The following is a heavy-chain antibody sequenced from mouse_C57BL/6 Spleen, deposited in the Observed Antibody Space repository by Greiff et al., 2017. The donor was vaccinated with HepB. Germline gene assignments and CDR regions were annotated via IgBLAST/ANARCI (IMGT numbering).Heavy chain of an antibody. CDR3: ARSYSIYEGFYGFAY. Sequence: QVQLQQSGPELVKPGASVNISCKASGYAFSSYWMNWVKQRPGKGLEWIGRIYPGDGDTNYNGKFKGKATLTADKSSSTAYMQLSSLTAEDSAVYFCARSYSIYEGFYGFAYWGQGTLVTVSA. CDR2: IYPGDGDT. CDR1: GYAFSSYW. J-gene: IGHJ3*01. D-gene: IGHD2-3*01. V-gene: IGHV1-82*01.